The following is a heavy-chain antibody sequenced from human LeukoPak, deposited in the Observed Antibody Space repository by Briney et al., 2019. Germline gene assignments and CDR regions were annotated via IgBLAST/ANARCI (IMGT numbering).Heavy chain of an antibody. D-gene: IGHD2-15*01. V-gene: IGHV1-2*02. J-gene: IGHJ5*02. CDR3: AREGYCSGDICYHKWFDP. CDR1: GYTFTGYY. Sequence: GASVKVSCKASGYTFTGYYMHWVRQAPGRGLEWMGWINPNSGDTHYAQKFQGRVTMTRDTSISTTYMELIRLRSDDAAVYYCAREGYCSGDICYHKWFDPWGQGTLVTVSS. CDR2: INPNSGDT.